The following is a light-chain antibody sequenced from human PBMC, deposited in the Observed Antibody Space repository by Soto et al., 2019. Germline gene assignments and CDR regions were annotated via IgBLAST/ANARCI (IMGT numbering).Light chain of an antibody. CDR1: ENVDIY. V-gene: IGKV3-11*01. J-gene: IGKJ4*01. CDR2: DGS. CDR3: QQRRNWPPLT. Sequence: ETVLTQSPATLSLSPGERATLSCRASENVDIYLAWYQQKPGQAPRVLIYDGSKRATGIPARFSGSGSGTDFTLTISSLEPEDFGVYYCQQRRNWPPLTFGGGTRVEIK.